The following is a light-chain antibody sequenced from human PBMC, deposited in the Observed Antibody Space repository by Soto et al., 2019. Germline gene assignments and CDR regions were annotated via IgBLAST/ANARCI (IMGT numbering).Light chain of an antibody. Sequence: EIVLTQSPGTLSLSPGERATLSCRASQSVSSSYLAWYQQKPGQAPRLLIYGASSRATGIPDRFSGSGSGTDFTITISRLEPDDFAVYYCQQYGSSLFTFGPGTKVDIK. V-gene: IGKV3-20*01. J-gene: IGKJ3*01. CDR3: QQYGSSLFT. CDR2: GAS. CDR1: QSVSSSY.